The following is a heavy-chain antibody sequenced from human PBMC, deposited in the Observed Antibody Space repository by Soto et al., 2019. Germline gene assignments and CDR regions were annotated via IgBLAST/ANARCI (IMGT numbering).Heavy chain of an antibody. CDR3: ARVLLRYFDWLSSASTAPHYGMDV. D-gene: IGHD3-9*01. CDR1: GGSISSGDYY. CDR2: IYYSGST. Sequence: PSETLSLTCTVSGGSISSGDYYWSWIRQPPGKGLEWIGYIYYSGSTYYNPSLKSRVTISVDTSKNQFSLKLSSVTAADTAVYYCARVLLRYFDWLSSASTAPHYGMDVWGQGTTVTVSS. V-gene: IGHV4-30-4*01. J-gene: IGHJ6*02.